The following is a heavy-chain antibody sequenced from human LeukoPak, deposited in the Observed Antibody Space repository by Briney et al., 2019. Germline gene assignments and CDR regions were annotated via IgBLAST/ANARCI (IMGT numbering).Heavy chain of an antibody. CDR2: IYYSGST. CDR3: AADWDY. J-gene: IGHJ4*02. CDR1: GGSISNYY. V-gene: IGHV4-59*01. Sequence: PSETLSLTCTVSGGSISNYYWSWIRQPPGKGLEWIGYIYYSGSTNYNPSLKSRVTISVDTSKNQFSLKLSSVTAADTAVYYCAADWDYWGQGTLVTVSS.